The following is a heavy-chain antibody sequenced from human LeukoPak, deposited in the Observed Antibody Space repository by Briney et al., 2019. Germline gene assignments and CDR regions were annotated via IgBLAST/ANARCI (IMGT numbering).Heavy chain of an antibody. CDR3: ARAPWGQLSGRYFDY. CDR1: GGSIGSYY. J-gene: IGHJ4*02. V-gene: IGHV4-39*07. CDR2: IYYTGST. Sequence: SETLSLTCTVSGGSIGSYYWTWIRQPPGKGLEWIGSIYYTGSTYYNPSLKSRVTISVDTSKNQFSLKLTSVTAADTALYYSARAPWGQLSGRYFDYWGQGTLVTVSS. D-gene: IGHD1-1*01.